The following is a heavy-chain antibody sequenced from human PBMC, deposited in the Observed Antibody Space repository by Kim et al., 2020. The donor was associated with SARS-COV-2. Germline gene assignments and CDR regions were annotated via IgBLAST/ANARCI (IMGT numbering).Heavy chain of an antibody. J-gene: IGHJ4*02. CDR2: IRTKTYGGTA. CDR1: GFIFGDYP. V-gene: IGHV3-49*03. Sequence: GGSLRLSCIGYGFIFGDYPMTWFRQAPGKGLEWVGFIRTKTYGGTAEYAASVKGRFTISRDDSKNIAYLQMNSLKTEDTAFYYCTGGDAGDYPFFDYWGQGTLVTVAS. CDR3: TGGDAGDYPFFDY. D-gene: IGHD4-17*01.